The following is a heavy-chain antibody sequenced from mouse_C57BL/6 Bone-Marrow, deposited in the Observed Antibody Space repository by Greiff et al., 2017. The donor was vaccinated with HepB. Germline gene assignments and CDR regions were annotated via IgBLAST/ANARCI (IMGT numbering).Heavy chain of an antibody. CDR1: GYTFTSYW. CDR3: ASWDFDY. J-gene: IGHJ2*01. Sequence: QVQLQQPGAELVKPGASVKLSCKASGYTFTSYWMHWVKQRPGQGLEWIGEIDPSDSYTNYNQKFKGKATLTVDTSTSTAYMQFSSLTSEDTAVYYCASWDFDYWGQGTTLTVSS. D-gene: IGHD4-1*01. CDR2: IDPSDSYT. V-gene: IGHV1-50*01.